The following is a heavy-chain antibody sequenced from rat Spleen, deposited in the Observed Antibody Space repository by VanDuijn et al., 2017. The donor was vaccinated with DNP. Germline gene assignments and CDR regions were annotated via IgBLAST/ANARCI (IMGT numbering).Heavy chain of an antibody. D-gene: IGHD3-4*01. CDR3: ARQRPQPHVDY. V-gene: IGHV5-17*01. J-gene: IGHJ2*01. Sequence: EVQLVESGGGLVQPGRSLKLSCAASGFTFSDYAMAWVRQAPKKGLEWVATISYDGSRTYYRDSVKGRFTISRDNAKSTLYLQMDSLRSEDTATYYCARQRPQPHVDYWGQGVMVTVSS. CDR1: GFTFSDYA. CDR2: ISYDGSRT.